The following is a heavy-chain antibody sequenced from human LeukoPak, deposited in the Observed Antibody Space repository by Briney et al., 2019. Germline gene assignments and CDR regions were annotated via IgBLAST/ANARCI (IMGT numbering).Heavy chain of an antibody. J-gene: IGHJ5*02. CDR3: AKDARNGWFDP. V-gene: IGHV3-9*01. CDR1: GFTFDDYA. Sequence: GGSLRLSCAASGFTFDDYAMHWVRQAPGKGLEWVSGISWNSGSIGYADSVKGRFTISRDNSKNTLYLQMNSLRAEDTAVYYCAKDARNGWFDPWGQGTLVTVSS. D-gene: IGHD1-1*01. CDR2: ISWNSGSI.